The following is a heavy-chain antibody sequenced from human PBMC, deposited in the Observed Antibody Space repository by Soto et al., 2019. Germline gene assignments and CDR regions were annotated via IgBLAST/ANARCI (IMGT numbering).Heavy chain of an antibody. D-gene: IGHD3-10*01. Sequence: XRSRRLAFISCGFTFMTYNHNWVRKDPGTGLDWVSGILGFSPYTFYAESVRGRFTISRDNAKNTLELQMDSLRAEDTAVYYCARDRGYDAHDYYYDAMDVWGQGSTVTVS. CDR2: ILGFSPYT. J-gene: IGHJ6*02. CDR1: GFTFMTYN. V-gene: IGHV3-21*01. CDR3: ARDRGYDAHDYYYDAMDV.